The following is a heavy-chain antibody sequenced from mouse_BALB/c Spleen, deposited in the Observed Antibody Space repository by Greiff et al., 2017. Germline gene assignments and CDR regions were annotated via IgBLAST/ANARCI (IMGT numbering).Heavy chain of an antibody. CDR2: IDPANGNT. CDR1: GFNIKDTY. CDR3: ARGWFAY. Sequence: EVQLQHSGAELVKPGASVKLSCTASGFNIKDTYMHWVKQRPEQGLEWIGRIDPANGNTKYDPKFQGKTTITADTSSYTAYLHLSSLTSDDTAVYYCARGWFAYWGQGTLVTVSA. V-gene: IGHV14-3*02. J-gene: IGHJ3*01.